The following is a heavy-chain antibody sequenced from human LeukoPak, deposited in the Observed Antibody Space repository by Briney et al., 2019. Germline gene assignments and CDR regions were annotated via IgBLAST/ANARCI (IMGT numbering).Heavy chain of an antibody. V-gene: IGHV3-21*01. CDR2: INSYSSYI. CDR1: GFTFSSYS. Sequence: GGSLGLSCAASGFTFSSYSMNWVRQAPGKGLEWVSSINSYSSYIYYADSVKGRFTISRDNAKNSLYLQMNSLRAEDTAVYYCARGPTMKMDVWGKGTTVTVSS. J-gene: IGHJ6*04. D-gene: IGHD3-22*01. CDR3: ARGPTMKMDV.